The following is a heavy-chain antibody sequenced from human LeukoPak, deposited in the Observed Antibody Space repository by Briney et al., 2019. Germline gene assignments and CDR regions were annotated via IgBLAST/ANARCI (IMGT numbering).Heavy chain of an antibody. D-gene: IGHD6-13*01. CDR1: GGSISDYY. J-gene: IGHJ4*02. CDR3: ARTDSSNWYGVPVY. Sequence: SETLSLTCTVAGGSISDYYWSWIRQPAGKGLEWIGRIYTSGSTNYNPSLKSRVTMSVDTSKNQFSLKLNSVTAADTAVYYCARTDSSNWYGVPVYWRQGTLVTVSS. CDR2: IYTSGST. V-gene: IGHV4-4*07.